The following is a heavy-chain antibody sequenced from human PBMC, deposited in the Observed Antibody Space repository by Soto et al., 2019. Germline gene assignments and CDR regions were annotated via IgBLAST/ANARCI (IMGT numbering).Heavy chain of an antibody. J-gene: IGHJ4*02. Sequence: ASVKVSCKASGYTFTSYYMHWVRQAPGQRLEWMGWINAGNGNTKYSQKFRGRVTITRDTSASTAYMELSSLRSEDTAVYYCARASGYYPPDNGGRETLVTVSS. CDR3: ARASGYYPPDN. V-gene: IGHV1-3*01. CDR1: GYTFTSYY. D-gene: IGHD3-22*01. CDR2: INAGNGNT.